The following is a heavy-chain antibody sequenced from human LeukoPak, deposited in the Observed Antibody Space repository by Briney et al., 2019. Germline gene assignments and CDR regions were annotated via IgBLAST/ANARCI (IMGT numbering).Heavy chain of an antibody. CDR3: TKSLDY. J-gene: IGHJ4*02. V-gene: IGHV3-7*01. Sequence: PGGSLRLSCVASGFTFSRSWMDWVRQVPGKGLEWVANIREDGRETYYVDSARGRFTISRDNAKNSLYLQVDRLRVEDTAICYCTKSLDYWGQGTLVTVPS. CDR2: IREDGRET. CDR1: GFTFSRSW.